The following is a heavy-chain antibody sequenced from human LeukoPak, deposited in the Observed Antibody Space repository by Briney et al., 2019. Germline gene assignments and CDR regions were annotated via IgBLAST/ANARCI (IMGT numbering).Heavy chain of an antibody. D-gene: IGHD3-22*01. Sequence: GGSLRLSCAASGFTFSSYAMSWVRQAPGKGLEWVSAISGSGGSTYYADSVKGRFTISRDNSKNTLYLQMNSLRAEDTAVYYCAKPATYYYDSSGYSFDYWGQGTLVTVSS. V-gene: IGHV3-23*01. CDR1: GFTFSSYA. CDR3: AKPATYYYDSSGYSFDY. CDR2: ISGSGGST. J-gene: IGHJ4*02.